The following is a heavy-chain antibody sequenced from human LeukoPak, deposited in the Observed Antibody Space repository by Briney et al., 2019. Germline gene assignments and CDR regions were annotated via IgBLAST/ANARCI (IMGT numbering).Heavy chain of an antibody. CDR2: INPSGGST. Sequence: GESLKISCKGSGYTFTSYYMHWVRQAPGQGLEWMGIINPSGGSTSYAQKFQGRVTMTRDMSTSTVYMELSSLRSEDTAVYYCARDYHYYMDVWGKGTTVTVSS. J-gene: IGHJ6*03. CDR3: ARDYHYYMDV. D-gene: IGHD3-16*02. CDR1: GYTFTSYY. V-gene: IGHV1-46*01.